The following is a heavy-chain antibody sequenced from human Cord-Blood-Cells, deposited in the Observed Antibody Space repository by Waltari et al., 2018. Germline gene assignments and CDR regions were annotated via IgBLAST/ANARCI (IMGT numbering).Heavy chain of an antibody. Sequence: QVQLQQWGAGLLKPSETLYPACAVNGGFCGVYYWRWTSHPPGKGLEWIGEINHSGSTNYNPSLKSRVTISVDTSKNQFSLKLSSVSAADTAVYYCARGLTSGYYDSSGYYYWGQGTLVTVSS. V-gene: IGHV4-34*01. D-gene: IGHD3-22*01. CDR2: INHSGST. CDR1: GGFCGVYY. CDR3: ARGLTSGYYDSSGYYY. J-gene: IGHJ4*02.